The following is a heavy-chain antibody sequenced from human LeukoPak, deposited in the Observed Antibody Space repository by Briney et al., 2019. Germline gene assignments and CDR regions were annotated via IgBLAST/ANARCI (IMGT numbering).Heavy chain of an antibody. J-gene: IGHJ4*02. CDR2: ISGSGGST. D-gene: IGHD6-13*01. V-gene: IGHV3-23*01. CDR3: AKGGYNSRIDY. CDR1: GFTFSSYS. Sequence: GGSLRLSCAASGFTFSSYSMNWVRQAPGKGLEWVSAISGSGGSTYYADSVKGRFTISRDNSKNTLYRQMNSLRAEDTAVYYCAKGGYNSRIDYWGQGTLVTVSS.